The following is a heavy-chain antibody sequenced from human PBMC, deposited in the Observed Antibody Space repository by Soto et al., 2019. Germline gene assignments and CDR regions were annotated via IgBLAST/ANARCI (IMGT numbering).Heavy chain of an antibody. CDR1: GFTFSSYA. CDR3: AKVHSFWSGYPDY. CDR2: ISGSGGST. Sequence: GGSLRLSCAASGFTFSSYAMSWVRQAPGKGLEWVSVISGSGGSTYYADSVKGRFTISRDNSKNTLYLQMNSLRAEDTAVYYCAKVHSFWSGYPDYWGQGTLVTVSS. J-gene: IGHJ4*02. V-gene: IGHV3-23*01. D-gene: IGHD3-3*01.